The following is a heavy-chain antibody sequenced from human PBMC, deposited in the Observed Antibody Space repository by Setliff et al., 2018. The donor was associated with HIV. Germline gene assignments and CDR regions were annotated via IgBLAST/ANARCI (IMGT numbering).Heavy chain of an antibody. J-gene: IGHJ4*02. CDR3: ERQLSGGDPYFDY. Sequence: SETLSLTCTVSGGSISSYYWSWIRLPPGKGLEWIGYIYTSGITNYNPSLKSRVTMSVDTSKNQFSLKLSSVTAADTALYYCERQLSGGDPYFDYWGQGTPVTVSS. D-gene: IGHD4-17*01. V-gene: IGHV4-59*08. CDR1: GGSISSYY. CDR2: IYTSGIT.